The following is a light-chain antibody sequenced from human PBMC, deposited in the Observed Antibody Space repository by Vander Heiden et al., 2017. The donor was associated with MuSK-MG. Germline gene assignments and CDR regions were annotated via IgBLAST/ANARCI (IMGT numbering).Light chain of an antibody. CDR1: QGISSY. J-gene: IGKJ2*01. CDR3: QQYYSYPQPYT. CDR2: AAS. V-gene: IGKV1-8*01. Sequence: AIRMTQYPSSFSASTGDRVTITCRASQGISSYLAWYQQKPGKAPKLLIYAASTLQSGVPSRFSGSGSGTDFTLTISCLQSEDFATYYCQQYYSYPQPYTFGQGTKLEIK.